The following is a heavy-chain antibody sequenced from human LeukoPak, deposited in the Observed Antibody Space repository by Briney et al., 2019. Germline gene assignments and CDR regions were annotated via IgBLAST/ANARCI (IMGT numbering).Heavy chain of an antibody. J-gene: IGHJ4*02. V-gene: IGHV4-34*01. CDR3: ARGYRVIAAAFFFYGGSYYFDY. Sequence: SETLSLTCAVYGGSFSGYYWSWIRQPPGKGLEWIGEINHSGSTNYNPSLKSRVTISVDTSKNQFSLKLSSVTAADTAVYYCARGYRVIAAAFFFYGGSYYFDYWGQGTLVTVSS. D-gene: IGHD6-13*01. CDR2: INHSGST. CDR1: GGSFSGYY.